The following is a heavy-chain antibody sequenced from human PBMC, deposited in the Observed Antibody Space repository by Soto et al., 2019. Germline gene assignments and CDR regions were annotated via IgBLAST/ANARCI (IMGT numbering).Heavy chain of an antibody. J-gene: IGHJ4*02. CDR3: ARDCSGGSCQY. CDR2: IKEDGSEK. CDR1: GFTPSYYW. Sequence: GGSLRLSCAAPGFTPSYYWMGWVRQAPGKGLEWVANIKEDGSEKYYVDSVKGRFTISRDNAQNSVFLQMNSLRVEDTAIYYCARDCSGGSCQYWGQGTLVTVSS. V-gene: IGHV3-7*01. D-gene: IGHD2-15*01.